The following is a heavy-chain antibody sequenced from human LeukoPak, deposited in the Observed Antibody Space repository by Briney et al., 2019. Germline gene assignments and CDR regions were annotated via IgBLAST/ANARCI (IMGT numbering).Heavy chain of an antibody. CDR3: AGDPTATTEGRADNWFDP. V-gene: IGHV4-34*01. Sequence: PSETLSLTCAVYGGSFSGYYWSWIRQPPGKGLEWIGEINHSGSTNYNPSLKGRVTISVDTSKNQFSLKLSSVTAADTAVYYCAGDPTATTEGRADNWFDPWGQGTLVTVSS. J-gene: IGHJ5*02. D-gene: IGHD4-17*01. CDR1: GGSFSGYY. CDR2: INHSGST.